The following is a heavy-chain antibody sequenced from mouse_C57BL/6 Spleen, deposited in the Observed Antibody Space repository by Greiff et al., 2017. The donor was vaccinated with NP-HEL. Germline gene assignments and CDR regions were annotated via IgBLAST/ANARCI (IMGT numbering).Heavy chain of an antibody. CDR2: LSSGGSYT. CDR3: ARHDGSDYFDY. CDR1: GFTFRSYG. Sequence: EVKLVESGGDLVKPGGSLKLSCAASGFTFRSYGMSWVRQTPDKRLEWVATLSSGGSYTYYPDSVTGRFTIPRDNAKNTLYLQMSRLKSEDTAMYYCARHDGSDYFDYWGQGTTLTVSS. D-gene: IGHD2-3*01. V-gene: IGHV5-6*01. J-gene: IGHJ2*01.